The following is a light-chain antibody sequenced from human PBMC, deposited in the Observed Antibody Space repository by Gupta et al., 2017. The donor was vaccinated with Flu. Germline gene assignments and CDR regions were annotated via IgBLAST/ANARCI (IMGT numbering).Light chain of an antibody. Sequence: EIVLTQSPGTLSVSPGDSATLTCRANETVSHDYVAWYQHKPGQAPRLLLYDASIRATGVPDRFSGSGSETAFTLTISRLDPEDFALYFCQQYGALRTFGRGTKVENK. CDR2: DAS. CDR1: ETVSHDY. V-gene: IGKV3-20*01. CDR3: QQYGALRT. J-gene: IGKJ4*01.